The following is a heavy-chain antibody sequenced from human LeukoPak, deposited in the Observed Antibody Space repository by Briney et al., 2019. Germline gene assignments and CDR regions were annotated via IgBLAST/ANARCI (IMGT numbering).Heavy chain of an antibody. CDR2: IIPIFGTA. J-gene: IGHJ4*02. D-gene: IGHD6-19*01. CDR1: GGTFSSYA. Sequence: SVKVSCKASGGTFSSYAISWVRQAPGQGLEWMGRIIPIFGTANYAQKFQGRVTITTDESTTTAYMELSSLRSEDTAVYYCASSDSSGWIFYFDYWGQGTLVTVSS. CDR3: ASSDSSGWIFYFDY. V-gene: IGHV1-69*05.